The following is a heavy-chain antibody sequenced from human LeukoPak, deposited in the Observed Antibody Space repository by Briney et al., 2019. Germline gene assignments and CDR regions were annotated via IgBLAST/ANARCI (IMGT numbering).Heavy chain of an antibody. CDR1: GVTFSSYG. Sequence: GGSLRLSCAASGVTFSSYGLIWVRQAPGEGLEWVSGISGSGGSTYLADSVKGRFTISRDNSKNTLYLQMNSLRADDTAVYYCAKDRPTVYSSSWLHFLDSWGQGTLVTVSS. V-gene: IGHV3-23*01. D-gene: IGHD6-13*01. CDR2: ISGSGGST. CDR3: AKDRPTVYSSSWLHFLDS. J-gene: IGHJ4*02.